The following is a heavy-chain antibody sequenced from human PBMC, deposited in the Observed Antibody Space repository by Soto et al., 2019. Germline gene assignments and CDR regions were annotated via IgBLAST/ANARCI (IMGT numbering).Heavy chain of an antibody. J-gene: IGHJ5*02. V-gene: IGHV1-46*01. CDR2: VNPIGGTT. D-gene: IGHD3-3*01. CDR3: ARDFLSYDFWSGYPSGP. Sequence: ASVKVSCKASGYTFMNYHMHWVRQAPGRGLEWLGKVNPIGGTTTYAQKFLGRVTMTTDTSTSTAYMELRSLRPDDTAVYYCARDFLSYDFWSGYPSGPWGQGTLVTVSS. CDR1: GYTFMNYH.